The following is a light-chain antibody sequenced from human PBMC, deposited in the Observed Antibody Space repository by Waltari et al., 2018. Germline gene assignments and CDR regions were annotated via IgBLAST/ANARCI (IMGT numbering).Light chain of an antibody. V-gene: IGKV3-20*01. CDR2: GAS. CDR1: QTVRTTS. Sequence: PGKMPTLACRASQTVRTTSLAWYQQKPGQAPTLLIYGASSRATGIPDRFSGSGSGTDFSLTISSLEPEDFAVYYCQQYDISPLTFGGGTKVEIK. J-gene: IGKJ4*01. CDR3: QQYDISPLT.